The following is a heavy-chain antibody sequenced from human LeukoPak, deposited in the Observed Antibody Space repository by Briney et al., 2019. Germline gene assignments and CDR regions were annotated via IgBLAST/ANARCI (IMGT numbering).Heavy chain of an antibody. CDR1: RYTFTGYY. D-gene: IGHD2-15*01. CDR3: ASSHPPRYCSGGSCYTSILDY. Sequence: GASVKVSCKASRYTFTGYYMNWVRQAPGQGLEWMGSINPNRGGTNYAQKFQGRVTMTRDTSISTAYMELSRLRSDDTAVYYCASSHPPRYCSGGSCYTSILDYWGQGTLVTVSS. J-gene: IGHJ4*02. V-gene: IGHV1-2*02. CDR2: INPNRGGT.